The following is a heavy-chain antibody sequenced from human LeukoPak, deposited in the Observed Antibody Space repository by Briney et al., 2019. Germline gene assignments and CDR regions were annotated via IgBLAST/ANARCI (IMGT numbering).Heavy chain of an antibody. V-gene: IGHV1-3*01. CDR3: ARVPSRYIVVVPADY. Sequence: GASVKVSCKASGYSFTIYAMHWVRQAPGQRLEWMGWINAGNGNTKYSQNLQGRVTITRDTSASTAYMELSSLRSDDTAVYYCARVPSRYIVVVPADYWGQGTLVTVSS. CDR2: INAGNGNT. D-gene: IGHD2-2*01. J-gene: IGHJ4*02. CDR1: GYSFTIYA.